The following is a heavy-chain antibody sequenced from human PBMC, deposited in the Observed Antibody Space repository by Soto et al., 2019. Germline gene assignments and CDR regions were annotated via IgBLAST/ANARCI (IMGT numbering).Heavy chain of an antibody. D-gene: IGHD3-10*01. CDR2: IYPSNSET. J-gene: IGHJ4*02. V-gene: IGHV5-51*01. CDR1: GYTFTSYW. Sequence: GEALKMSCKASGYTFTSYWIGWVRQMPGKGLEWMGIIYPSNSETRFSPSFQGQVSLSDDKSIFTAYLQWSSLKASDTAMYYCARQGYHSDSYYLGYWGQGTMVTVSS. CDR3: ARQGYHSDSYYLGY.